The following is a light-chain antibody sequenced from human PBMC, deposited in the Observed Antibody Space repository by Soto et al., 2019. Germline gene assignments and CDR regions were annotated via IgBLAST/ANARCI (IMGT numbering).Light chain of an antibody. CDR1: QSISSY. CDR2: TAS. Sequence: DIQMTQSPSSLSASVGDRVTITCRASQSISSYLNWYQQKPGKAPKLLISTASTLQSGVPSRFSGSGSGTEFTLTISSLQPEDFATYYCQQLNNYSRTFGQGTKVDIK. J-gene: IGKJ1*01. CDR3: QQLNNYSRT. V-gene: IGKV1-9*01.